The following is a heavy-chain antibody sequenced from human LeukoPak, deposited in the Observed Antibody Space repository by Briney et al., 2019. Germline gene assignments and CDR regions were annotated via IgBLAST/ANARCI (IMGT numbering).Heavy chain of an antibody. Sequence: GASVKVSCKASGYTFTSYGISWVRQAPGQGLEWMGWISAYNGNTNYAQKLQGRVTMTTDTSTSTAYMELRSLRSDDTAVYYCARDWWPLGSYSPIGYWGQGTLVTVSS. J-gene: IGHJ4*02. D-gene: IGHD1-26*01. CDR3: ARDWWPLGSYSPIGY. CDR1: GYTFTSYG. CDR2: ISAYNGNT. V-gene: IGHV1-18*01.